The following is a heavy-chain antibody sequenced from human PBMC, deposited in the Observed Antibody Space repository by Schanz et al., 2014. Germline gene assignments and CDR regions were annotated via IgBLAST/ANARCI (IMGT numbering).Heavy chain of an antibody. J-gene: IGHJ4*02. CDR3: AVLEGFGELPLDY. CDR1: GFTFSSYG. Sequence: QVHLVESGGGVVQPGRSLRLSCAASGFTFSSYGMHWVRQAPGKGLEWVAIISLDGSNQYYADSVKGRFTISRDNSKNTLYLQMNSLRAEDTAVYYCAVLEGFGELPLDYRGQGTLVTVSS. CDR2: ISLDGSNQ. D-gene: IGHD3-10*01. V-gene: IGHV3-30*03.